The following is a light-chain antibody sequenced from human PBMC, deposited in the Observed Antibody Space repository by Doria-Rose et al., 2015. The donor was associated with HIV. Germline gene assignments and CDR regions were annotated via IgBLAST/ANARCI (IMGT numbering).Light chain of an antibody. CDR1: QSFSSTY. CDR2: DGS. J-gene: IGKJ1*01. V-gene: IGKV3-20*01. CDR3: HQYGTSWT. Sequence: TQSPGTLSLSPGERATLSCRASQSFSSTYLAWYQQKPGQAPSLLIYDGSTRATGIPGRFSASGSGTDFTLTINRLEPEEFALYYCHQYGTSWTFGQGTKVEI.